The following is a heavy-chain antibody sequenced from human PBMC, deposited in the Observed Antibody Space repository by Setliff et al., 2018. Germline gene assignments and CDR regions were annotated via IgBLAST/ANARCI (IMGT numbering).Heavy chain of an antibody. Sequence: KPSETLSLTCSVSGGSISNYYWSWIRQSPGKGLEWIGYIYDGGSTDYNPSVKSRVTISLDTSKNQVSLRLTSVTAADTALYYCARINFYVSSGYYYAPELWGQGTTVTVSS. CDR3: ARINFYVSSGYYYAPEL. V-gene: IGHV4-59*01. D-gene: IGHD3-22*01. CDR2: IYDGGST. J-gene: IGHJ4*02. CDR1: GGSISNYY.